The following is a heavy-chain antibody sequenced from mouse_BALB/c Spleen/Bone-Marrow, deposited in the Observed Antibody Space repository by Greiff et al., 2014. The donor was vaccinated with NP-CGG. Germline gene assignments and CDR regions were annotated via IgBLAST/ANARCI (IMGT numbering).Heavy chain of an antibody. J-gene: IGHJ2*01. Sequence: EVHLVESGTDLVKPGASVKLSCTASGFNIKDTYMHWVKQGPEQGLDWIGRIDPASGNIQYDPKFQGRAAITADTSSNTAYLQLSSLTSEDTAVYYCASLTGTFDYWGQGTPLTVSS. V-gene: IGHV14-3*02. D-gene: IGHD4-1*01. CDR1: GFNIKDTY. CDR3: ASLTGTFDY. CDR2: IDPASGNI.